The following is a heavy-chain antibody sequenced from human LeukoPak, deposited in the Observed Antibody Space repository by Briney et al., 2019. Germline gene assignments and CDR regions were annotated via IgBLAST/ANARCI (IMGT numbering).Heavy chain of an antibody. V-gene: IGHV4-31*03. D-gene: IGHD2-15*01. CDR2: IYYSGTT. CDR1: GGSISSDGYY. CDR3: ARYRDSGGRLAFDI. Sequence: SQTLSLTCTVSGGSISSDGYYWSWIRQHPGKGLEWIGYIYYSGTTYYNPSLESRVTMSVDTSKNQFSLKLSSVTAADTAVYYCARYRDSGGRLAFDIWGQGTMATVSS. J-gene: IGHJ3*02.